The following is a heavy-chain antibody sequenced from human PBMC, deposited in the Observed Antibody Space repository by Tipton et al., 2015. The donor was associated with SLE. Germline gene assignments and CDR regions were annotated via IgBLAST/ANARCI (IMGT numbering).Heavy chain of an antibody. CDR3: ARLGRDGDYENDWYFDF. Sequence: TLSLTCNVSGVSISSSYWSWIRQPAGKGLEWIGHFYATGSTNYNPSLKSRVTISGDTSKNQFSLKLSSVTAADTAVYYCARLGRDGDYENDWYFDFWGRGTLVTVSS. V-gene: IGHV4-4*07. J-gene: IGHJ2*01. CDR1: GVSISSSY. CDR2: FYATGST. D-gene: IGHD4-17*01.